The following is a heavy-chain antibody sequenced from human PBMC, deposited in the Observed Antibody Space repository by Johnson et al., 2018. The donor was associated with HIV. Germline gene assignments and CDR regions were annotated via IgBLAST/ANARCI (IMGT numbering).Heavy chain of an antibody. Sequence: EVHLVESGGGLVQPGRSLRLSCAASGFTFSSYAMSWVRQAPGKGLEWVSAISGSGGSTYYADSVTGRFTVSRDNSKNMLYLQMNSLKTEDTAVYYCTTAFPREGESSGWFQDAFDIWGQGTMVTVSS. CDR3: TTAFPREGESSGWFQDAFDI. CDR2: ISGSGGST. J-gene: IGHJ3*02. CDR1: GFTFSSYA. V-gene: IGHV3-23*04. D-gene: IGHD6-19*01.